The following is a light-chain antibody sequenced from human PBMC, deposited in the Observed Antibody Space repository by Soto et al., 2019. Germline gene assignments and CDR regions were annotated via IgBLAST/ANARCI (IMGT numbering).Light chain of an antibody. V-gene: IGKV3-20*01. CDR2: GAS. Sequence: EIVLTQSPGTLSLSPGERATPSCRASQSVSTSYLAWYQQKPGQAPRLLIYGASSRATGIPDRFSGSGSGADFTLTISRLEPEDFAVYYCQQYGSVPLTFGGGTKVEIK. CDR1: QSVSTSY. CDR3: QQYGSVPLT. J-gene: IGKJ4*01.